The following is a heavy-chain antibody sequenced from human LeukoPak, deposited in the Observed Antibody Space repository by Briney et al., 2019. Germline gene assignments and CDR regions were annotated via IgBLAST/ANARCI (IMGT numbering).Heavy chain of an antibody. Sequence: GGSLRLSCAASGFTFSGSAMHWVRQASGKGLEWVGRIRSKANSYATAYAASVKGRFTISRDDSKNTAYLQMNSLKTEDTAVYYCTRHSFKGSPLPDYWGQGTLVTVSS. D-gene: IGHD1-26*01. CDR1: GFTFSGSA. CDR3: TRHSFKGSPLPDY. CDR2: IRSKANSYAT. J-gene: IGHJ4*02. V-gene: IGHV3-73*01.